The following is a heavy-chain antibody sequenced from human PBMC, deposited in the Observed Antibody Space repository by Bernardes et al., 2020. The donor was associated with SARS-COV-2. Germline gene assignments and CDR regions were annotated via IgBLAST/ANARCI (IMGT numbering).Heavy chain of an antibody. J-gene: IGHJ4*02. CDR3: ARGWHSSGWIDY. Sequence: GGSLRLSCAASGFTFSSYSMNWVRQAPGKGLEWVSSIRSSSSYIYYADSVKGRFTISRDNAKNSLYLQMNSLRAEDTAVYYCARGWHSSGWIDYWGQGTLVTVSS. CDR1: GFTFSSYS. D-gene: IGHD6-19*01. CDR2: IRSSSSYI. V-gene: IGHV3-21*01.